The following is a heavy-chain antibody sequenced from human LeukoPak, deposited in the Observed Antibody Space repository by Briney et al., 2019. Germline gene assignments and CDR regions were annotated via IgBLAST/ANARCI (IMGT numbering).Heavy chain of an antibody. Sequence: GGPLRLSLPASGFTASTNYMTWFRQPPGKGLDGVSFLYSGGSTYYEDSVKGRFTISRDNAKNSLYLQMNSLRAEDTAVYYCARSGEEDHYDSSGTTPLDYWGQGTLVTVPS. V-gene: IGHV3-66*01. CDR1: GFTASTNY. J-gene: IGHJ4*02. D-gene: IGHD3-22*01. CDR2: LYSGGST. CDR3: ARSGEEDHYDSSGTTPLDY.